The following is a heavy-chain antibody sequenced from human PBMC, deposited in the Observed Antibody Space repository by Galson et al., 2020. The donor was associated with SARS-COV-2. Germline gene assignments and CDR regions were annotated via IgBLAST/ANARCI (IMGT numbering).Heavy chain of an antibody. V-gene: IGHV4-34*01. D-gene: IGHD6-19*01. J-gene: IGHJ6*02. CDR1: GWSFSGYY. CDR2: INHSGST. CDR3: ARDTAGTNYYYGMDV. Sequence: SQTLSLTCAVYGWSFSGYYWSWIRQPPGKGLDWIGEINHSGSTNYNPSLKSRVTISVDTSKNQFSLKLSSVTAADTAVYYCARDTAGTNYYYGMDVWGQGTTVTVSS.